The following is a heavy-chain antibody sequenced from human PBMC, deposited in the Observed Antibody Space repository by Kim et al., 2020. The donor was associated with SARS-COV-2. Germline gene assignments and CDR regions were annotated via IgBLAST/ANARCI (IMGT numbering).Heavy chain of an antibody. D-gene: IGHD3-22*01. CDR3: ARRGYYDRNGYQFDC. Sequence: RSLKSRVIISVDTSRNLFSLNLPSVTAADTAVYYCARRGYYDRNGYQFDCWGQGALVTVSS. V-gene: IGHV4-59*01. J-gene: IGHJ4*02.